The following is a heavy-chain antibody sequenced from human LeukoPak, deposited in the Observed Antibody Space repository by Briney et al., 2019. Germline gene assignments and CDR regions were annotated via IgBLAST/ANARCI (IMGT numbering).Heavy chain of an antibody. V-gene: IGHV3-11*01. CDR3: ARDQSGDSSGYYYGSDAFDI. Sequence: PGGSLRLSCAASGFTVSSNYMSWVRQAPGKGLEWVSYISSSGSTIYYADSVKGRFTISRDNAKNSLYLQMNSLRAEDTAVYYCARDQSGDSSGYYYGSDAFDIWGQGTMVTVSS. J-gene: IGHJ3*02. D-gene: IGHD3-22*01. CDR1: GFTVSSNY. CDR2: ISSSGSTI.